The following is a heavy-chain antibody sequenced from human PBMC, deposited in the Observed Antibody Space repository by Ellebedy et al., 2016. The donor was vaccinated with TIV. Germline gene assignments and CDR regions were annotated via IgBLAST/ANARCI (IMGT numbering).Heavy chain of an antibody. D-gene: IGHD3-10*01. J-gene: IGHJ4*02. CDR1: GYTFTGYY. CDR3: ARALSMRRITMVRGVIGY. Sequence: AASVKVSCKASGYTFTGYYMHSVRQAPGQGLEWMGIINPSGCSTSYAQKLQGRVTMTRDTSTRTVYMELSSLRSEDTAVYYCARALSMRRITMVRGVIGYWGQGTLVTVSS. V-gene: IGHV1-46*04. CDR2: INPSGCST.